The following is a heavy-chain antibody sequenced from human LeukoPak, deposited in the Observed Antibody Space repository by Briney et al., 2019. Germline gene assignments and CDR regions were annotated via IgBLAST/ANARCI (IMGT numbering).Heavy chain of an antibody. D-gene: IGHD3-10*01. V-gene: IGHV5-51*01. CDR2: IYPGDSDT. J-gene: IGHJ4*02. CDR3: ARRPRGGIWFGELAIDY. CDR1: GYSFTSYW. Sequence: GESLKISCKGSGYSFTSYWIGWVRQMPGKDLEWMGIIYPGDSDTRYSPSFQGQVTISADKSISTAYLQWSSLKASDTAMYYCARRPRGGIWFGELAIDYWGQGTLVTVSS.